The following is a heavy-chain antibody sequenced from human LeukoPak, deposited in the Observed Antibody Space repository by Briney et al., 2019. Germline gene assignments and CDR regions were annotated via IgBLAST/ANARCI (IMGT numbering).Heavy chain of an antibody. CDR2: ISWNSGSI. J-gene: IGHJ3*02. CDR1: GFTFDDYA. CDR3: AKDSGFLEWFDAFDI. D-gene: IGHD3-3*01. V-gene: IGHV3-9*01. Sequence: GGSLRLSCAASGFTFDDYAMHWVRQAPGKGLEWVSGISWNSGSIGYADSVKGRFTISRDNAKNSLYLQMNSPRAEDTALYYCAKDSGFLEWFDAFDIWGQGTMVTVSS.